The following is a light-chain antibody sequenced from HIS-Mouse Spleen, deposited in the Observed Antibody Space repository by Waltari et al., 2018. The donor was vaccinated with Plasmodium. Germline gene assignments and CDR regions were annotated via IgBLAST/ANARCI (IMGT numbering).Light chain of an antibody. CDR2: GNS. CDR3: HAFDSGLGGAV. V-gene: IGLV1-40*01. J-gene: IGLJ2*01. Sequence: QSVLTQPPSVSGAPGQRVTISCTGRSPNIGAGYDVHWYQQLPGTAPKLLIYGNSNRPPVVPDRSSGAEAGTSASLAIAGRQAEDVAVYYCHAFDSGLGGAVFGGGTKVAV. CDR1: SPNIGAGYD.